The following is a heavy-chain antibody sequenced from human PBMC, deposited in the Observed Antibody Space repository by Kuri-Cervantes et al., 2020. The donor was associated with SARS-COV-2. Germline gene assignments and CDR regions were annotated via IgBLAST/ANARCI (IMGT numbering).Heavy chain of an antibody. V-gene: IGHV4-39*01. CDR1: GGSISSGGYY. CDR2: IYHSGST. Sequence: SETLSLTCTVSGGSISSGGYYWGWIRQPPGKGLEWIGSIYHSGSTYYNPSLKSRVTISVDTSKNQFSLKLSSVTAADTAVYYCARNWGRYYFDYWGQGTLVTVSS. J-gene: IGHJ4*02. D-gene: IGHD7-27*01. CDR3: ARNWGRYYFDY.